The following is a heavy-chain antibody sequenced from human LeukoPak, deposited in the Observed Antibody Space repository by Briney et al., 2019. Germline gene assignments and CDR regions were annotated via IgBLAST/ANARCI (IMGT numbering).Heavy chain of an antibody. CDR1: GASLNDYY. V-gene: IGHV4-59*12. D-gene: IGHD5-24*01. CDR2: IHSSGSA. J-gene: IGHJ4*02. Sequence: SETLSLTCTVSGASLNDYYWSWIRQPPGKALEWIGFIHSSGSANSNPYLTSRVTISIDTSKNQFSLNLRSLTAADTAVYFCASGAADGYNFGFDYWGEGTVAAVSP. CDR3: ASGAADGYNFGFDY.